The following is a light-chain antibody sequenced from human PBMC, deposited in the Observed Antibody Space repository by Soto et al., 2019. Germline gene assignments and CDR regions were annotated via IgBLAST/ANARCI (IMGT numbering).Light chain of an antibody. CDR1: RSDVGSYNL. CDR3: CSYAGSSTFIYV. J-gene: IGLJ1*01. Sequence: QSALTQPASVSGSPGQSITISCPGTRSDVGSYNLVSWYQQHPGKAPKLMIYEGSKRPSGVSNLFSGSKSGNTASLTISGLQAEDEADYYCCSYAGSSTFIYVFGTGTKVTVL. CDR2: EGS. V-gene: IGLV2-23*01.